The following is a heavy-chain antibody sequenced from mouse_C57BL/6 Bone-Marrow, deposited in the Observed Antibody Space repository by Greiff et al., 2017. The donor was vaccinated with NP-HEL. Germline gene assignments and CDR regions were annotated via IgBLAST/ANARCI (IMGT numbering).Heavy chain of an antibody. D-gene: IGHD2-3*01. Sequence: VQRVESGAELAKPGASVKLSCKASGYTFTSYWMHWVKQRPGQGLEWIGYINPSSGYTKYNQKFKDKATLTADKSSSTAYMQLSSLTYEDSAVYYCARSKMVTYFDYWGQGTTLTVSS. CDR1: GYTFTSYW. CDR2: INPSSGYT. J-gene: IGHJ2*01. CDR3: ARSKMVTYFDY. V-gene: IGHV1-7*01.